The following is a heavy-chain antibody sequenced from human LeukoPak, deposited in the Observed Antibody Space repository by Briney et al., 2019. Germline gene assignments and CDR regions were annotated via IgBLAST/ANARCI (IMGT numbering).Heavy chain of an antibody. CDR2: IKDDGSES. CDR1: GFTFSNYW. J-gene: IGHJ4*02. V-gene: IGHV3-7*01. D-gene: IGHD4/OR15-4a*01. CDR3: ARTIRGY. Sequence: GCSLRLPCAASGFTFSNYWMSWVRPAPGRGLEWVDNIKDDGSESYYVDSVKGRFTISRDNAKNSLYLQMTSLRDEDTAVYYCARTIRGYWGQGTLVTVSS.